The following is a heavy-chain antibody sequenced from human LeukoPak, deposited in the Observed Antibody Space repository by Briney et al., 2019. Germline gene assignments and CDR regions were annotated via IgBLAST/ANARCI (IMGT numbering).Heavy chain of an antibody. CDR2: ISYDGSNK. D-gene: IGHD3-3*01. CDR1: GFSFSNYA. Sequence: GSLRLSCAASGFSFSNYALSWVRQAPGKGLEWVAVISYDGSNKYYADSVKGRFTISRDNSKNTLYLQMNSLRAEDTAVYYCARNSVLYDFWSGSRFDPWGQGTLVTVSS. CDR3: ARNSVLYDFWSGSRFDP. J-gene: IGHJ5*02. V-gene: IGHV3-30-3*01.